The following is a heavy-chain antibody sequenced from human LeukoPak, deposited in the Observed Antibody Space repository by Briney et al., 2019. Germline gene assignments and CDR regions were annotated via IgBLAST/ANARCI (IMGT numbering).Heavy chain of an antibody. CDR1: GGTFSSYA. CDR3: AGKYDYVWGSYRWVFDP. Sequence: SVKVSCKAPGGTFSSYAISWVRQAPGQGLEWMGGIIPIFGTANYAQKFQGRVTITTDESTSTAYMELSSLRSEDTAVYYCAGKYDYVWGSYRWVFDPWGQGTLVTVSS. D-gene: IGHD3-16*02. J-gene: IGHJ5*02. CDR2: IIPIFGTA. V-gene: IGHV1-69*05.